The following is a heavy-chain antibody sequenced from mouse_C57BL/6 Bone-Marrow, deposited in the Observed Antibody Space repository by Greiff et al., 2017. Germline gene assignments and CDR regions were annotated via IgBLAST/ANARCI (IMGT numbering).Heavy chain of an antibody. V-gene: IGHV2-9-1*01. CDR2: IWTGGGT. D-gene: IGHD2-3*01. Sequence: VQLVESGPGLVAPSQSLSITCTVSGFSLTSYAISWVRQPPGKGLEWLGVIWTGGGTNYNSALKSRLSISKDNSKSQVFLKMNSLQTDDTARYYCARNKGDGYSFYFDYWGQGTTLTVSS. CDR3: ARNKGDGYSFYFDY. J-gene: IGHJ2*01. CDR1: GFSLTSYA.